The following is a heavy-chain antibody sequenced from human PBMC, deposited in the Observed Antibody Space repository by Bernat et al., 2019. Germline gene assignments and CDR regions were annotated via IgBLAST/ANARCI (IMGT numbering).Heavy chain of an antibody. CDR1: GGSISSSSYY. CDR2: IYYSGST. CDR3: ARHGLSIAAAAYPFDS. D-gene: IGHD6-13*01. V-gene: IGHV4-39*01. J-gene: IGHJ4*02. Sequence: QLQLQESGPGLVKPSETLSLTCIVSGGSISSSSYYWGWIRQPPGKGLEWIGSIYYSGSTYYNPSLTSRVTISVDTSKNQFSLKLNSVAAADTAVYHCARHGLSIAAAAYPFDSWGQGTLVTVSS.